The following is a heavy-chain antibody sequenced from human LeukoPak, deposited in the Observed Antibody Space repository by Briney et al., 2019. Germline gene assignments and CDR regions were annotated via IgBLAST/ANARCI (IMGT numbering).Heavy chain of an antibody. V-gene: IGHV3-23*01. CDR3: ARREYSSSPDY. D-gene: IGHD6-6*01. CDR2: ISGVGGNT. J-gene: IGHJ4*02. CDR1: GFTFNSYA. Sequence: GGSLRLSCAASGFTFNSYAMSWVRQAPGKGLEWVSTISGVGGNTNYADSVKGRFTISRDNSENTLYLQMNSLRAEHTAVYYCARREYSSSPDYWGQGTLVTVSS.